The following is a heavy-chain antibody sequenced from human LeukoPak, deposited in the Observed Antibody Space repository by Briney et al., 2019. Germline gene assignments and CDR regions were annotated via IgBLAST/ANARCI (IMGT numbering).Heavy chain of an antibody. V-gene: IGHV5-10-1*01. D-gene: IGHD3-22*01. CDR1: GYSFTSYW. CDR2: IDPSDSYT. Sequence: GESLRISCKGSGYSFTSYWISWVRQMPGKGLEWMGRIDPSDSYTNYSPSFQDHVTISADKSISTAYPQWSSLKASDTAMYYCAIQAYYDSSGYSHFDYWGQGTLVTVSS. CDR3: AIQAYYDSSGYSHFDY. J-gene: IGHJ4*02.